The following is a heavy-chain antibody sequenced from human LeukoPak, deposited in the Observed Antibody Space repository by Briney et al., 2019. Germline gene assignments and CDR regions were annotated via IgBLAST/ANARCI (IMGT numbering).Heavy chain of an antibody. D-gene: IGHD3-22*01. CDR2: ISSSASTI. V-gene: IGHV3-11*01. J-gene: IGHJ4*02. CDR3: AKDLGYDSSQFFDY. CDR1: GFSFSDYY. Sequence: GGSLRLSCAASGFSFSDYYMSWIRQAPGKGLEWVSYISSSASTIYYADSVKGRFTISRDNAKNSLYLQMNSLRAEDTALYYCAKDLGYDSSQFFDYWGQGTLVTVSS.